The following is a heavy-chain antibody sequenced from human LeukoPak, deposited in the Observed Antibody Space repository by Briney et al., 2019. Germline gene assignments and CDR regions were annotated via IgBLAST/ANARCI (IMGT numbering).Heavy chain of an antibody. CDR1: GGSFSGYY. Sequence: PSETLSLTCAVYGGSFSGYYWTWLRQPPGRGLEWIGEINHSGSTNYNPSLKSRVTISVDTSKNQFSLKLSSVTAADTAVYYCARNPVEMTTVTPFDYWGQGTLVTVSS. V-gene: IGHV4-34*01. D-gene: IGHD4-17*01. CDR3: ARNPVEMTTVTPFDY. J-gene: IGHJ4*02. CDR2: INHSGST.